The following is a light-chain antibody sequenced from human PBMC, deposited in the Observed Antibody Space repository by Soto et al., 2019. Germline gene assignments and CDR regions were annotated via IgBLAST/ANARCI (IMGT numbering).Light chain of an antibody. CDR1: QSVSTY. CDR3: QQYNDWPLT. V-gene: IGKV3D-15*01. Sequence: EIVLTQSPATLSLSPVERATLSCMVSQSVSTYLAWYQQIPGQAPRLLIYGASTRAAGIPARFSGSGSGTDFTLTISSLQSEDFAVYYCQQYNDWPLTFGGGTKVDIK. J-gene: IGKJ4*01. CDR2: GAS.